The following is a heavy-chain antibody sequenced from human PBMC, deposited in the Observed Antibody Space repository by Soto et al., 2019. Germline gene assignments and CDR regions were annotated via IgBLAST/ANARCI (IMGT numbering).Heavy chain of an antibody. CDR3: EKEGAEACDADY. Sequence: QVQLVESGGGVVQPGRSLRLSCAASGFTVSSYGMRWVRQAPGKGLEWVAVICYDGSNKYYADSVKGLFTISRDNSDNTLYPQMNNLSAEDTAVYYVEKEGAEACDADYWGQGTLVTVSS. CDR1: GFTVSSYG. CDR2: ICYDGSNK. D-gene: IGHD6-19*01. V-gene: IGHV3-33*06. J-gene: IGHJ4*02.